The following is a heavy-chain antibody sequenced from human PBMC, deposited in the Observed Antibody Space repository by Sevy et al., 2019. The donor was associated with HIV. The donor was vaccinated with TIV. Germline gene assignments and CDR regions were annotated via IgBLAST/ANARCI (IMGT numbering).Heavy chain of an antibody. CDR2: INRGGSER. CDR3: TRAGY. V-gene: IGHV3-7*03. Sequence: GGSLRLSCAASGFTFSNSWMSWVRQAPGEGLEWVANINRGGSERHYMDSVKGRLTISRDNANNSLYLQMNSLRAEDTAVYYCTRAGYWGQGILVTVSS. CDR1: GFTFSNSW. J-gene: IGHJ4*02.